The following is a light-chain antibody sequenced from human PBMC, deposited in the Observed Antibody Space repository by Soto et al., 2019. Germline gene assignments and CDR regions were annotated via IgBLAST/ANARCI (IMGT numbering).Light chain of an antibody. CDR1: QSINNW. V-gene: IGKV1-5*01. CDR3: QQYDTYPLT. J-gene: IGKJ4*01. CDR2: DAS. Sequence: DVQMTQSPSSLSASVGDRVTITCRASQSINNWLAWYQQKPGKAPKFLIYDASTLETGFPSRFSGSASGTEFTLTISGLQPDDVASYYCQQYDTYPLTFGGGTRVELK.